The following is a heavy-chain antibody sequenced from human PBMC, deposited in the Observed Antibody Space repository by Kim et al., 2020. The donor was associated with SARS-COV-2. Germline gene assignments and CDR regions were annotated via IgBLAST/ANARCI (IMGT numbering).Heavy chain of an antibody. Sequence: SVKVSCKASGGTFSSYAISWVRQAPGQGLEWMGGIIPIFGTANYAQKFQGRVTITADESTSTAYMELSSLRSEDTAVYYCARKGIDYDSSGYLDYWGQGTLVTVSS. CDR1: GGTFSSYA. CDR3: ARKGIDYDSSGYLDY. CDR2: IIPIFGTA. V-gene: IGHV1-69*13. D-gene: IGHD3-22*01. J-gene: IGHJ4*02.